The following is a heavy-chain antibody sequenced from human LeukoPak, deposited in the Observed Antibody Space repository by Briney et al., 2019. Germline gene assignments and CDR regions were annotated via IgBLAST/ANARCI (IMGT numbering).Heavy chain of an antibody. J-gene: IGHJ4*02. CDR2: INHSGST. CDR1: GGSFSGYY. V-gene: IGHV4-34*01. D-gene: IGHD3-10*01. CDR3: ARLGDTMVRSFDY. Sequence: KPSETLSLTSAVYGGSFSGYYWSWIRQPPGKGLEWIGEINHSGSTNYNPSLKSRVTISVDTSKNQFSLKLSSVTAADTAVYYCARLGDTMVRSFDYWGQGTLVTVSS.